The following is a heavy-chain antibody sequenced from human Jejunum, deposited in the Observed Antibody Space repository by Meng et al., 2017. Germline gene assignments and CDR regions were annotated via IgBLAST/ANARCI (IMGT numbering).Heavy chain of an antibody. J-gene: IGHJ4*02. V-gene: IGHV3-74*01. CDR2: IRYDGSSA. Sequence: DVQLVESGGGLVQPGGSLRLSCAASGFIFSERWVHWVRQAPGKGLVWVSRIRYDGSSANYADSVKGRFTISRDNAKNTLYLQMDSLRAEDTAVYYCAQSDYFHYWGQGALVTVSS. CDR3: AQSDYFHY. CDR1: GFIFSERW.